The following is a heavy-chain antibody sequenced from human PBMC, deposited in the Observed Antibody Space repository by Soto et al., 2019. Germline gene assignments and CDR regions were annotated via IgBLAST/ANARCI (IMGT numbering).Heavy chain of an antibody. D-gene: IGHD6-19*01. CDR2: IIPIFGTA. CDR3: ARGGSSGSGWWFDP. J-gene: IGHJ5*02. V-gene: IGHV1-69*13. Sequence: SVKVSCKASGGTFSSYAISWVRQAPGQGLEWMGGIIPIFGTANYAQKFQGRVTITADESTSTAYMELSSLRSEDTAVYYCARGGSSGSGWWFDPWGQGTLVTVSS. CDR1: GGTFSSYA.